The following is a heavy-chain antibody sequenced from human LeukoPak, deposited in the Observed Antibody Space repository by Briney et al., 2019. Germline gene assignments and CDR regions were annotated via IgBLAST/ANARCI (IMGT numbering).Heavy chain of an antibody. D-gene: IGHD2-21*02. CDR2: ISWNSGSI. Sequence: GGSLRLSCAASGFTFDDYAMHWVRQAPGKGLEWVSGISWNSGSIGYADSVKGRFTISRDNAKNSLYLQMNSLRAEDTALYYCAKTSASLAYCGGDCYSRSPPYFDYWGQGTLVTVSS. CDR1: GFTFDDYA. V-gene: IGHV3-9*01. J-gene: IGHJ4*02. CDR3: AKTSASLAYCGGDCYSRSPPYFDY.